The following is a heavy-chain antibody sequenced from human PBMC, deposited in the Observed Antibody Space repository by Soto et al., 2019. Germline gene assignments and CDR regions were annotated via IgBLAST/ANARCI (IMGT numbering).Heavy chain of an antibody. J-gene: IGHJ4*02. V-gene: IGHV3-30-3*01. Sequence: QVQLVESGGGVVQPGRSLRLSCAASGFTFNNHAMHWVRQAPGKGLEWVAVISYGGSDKFYADSVEGRFTISRDNSKNTLYLQMDSLRTEDTAVYYCARGIGDSGSYGSVGDYWGQGTLVTVSS. D-gene: IGHD1-26*01. CDR3: ARGIGDSGSYGSVGDY. CDR2: ISYGGSDK. CDR1: GFTFNNHA.